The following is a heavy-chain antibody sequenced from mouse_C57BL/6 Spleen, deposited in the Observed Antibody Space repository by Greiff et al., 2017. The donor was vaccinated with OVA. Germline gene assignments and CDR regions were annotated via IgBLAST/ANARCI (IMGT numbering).Heavy chain of an antibody. V-gene: IGHV5-12*01. D-gene: IGHD1-1*01. J-gene: IGHJ4*01. CDR1: GFTFSDYY. CDR2: ISNGGGST. CDR3: ARQATVADAMDY. Sequence: DVMLVESGGGLVQPGGSLKLSCAASGFTFSDYYMYWVRQTPEKRLEWVAYISNGGGSTYYPDTVKGRFTISRDNAKNTLYLQMSRLKSEDTAMYYCARQATVADAMDYWGQGTSVTVSS.